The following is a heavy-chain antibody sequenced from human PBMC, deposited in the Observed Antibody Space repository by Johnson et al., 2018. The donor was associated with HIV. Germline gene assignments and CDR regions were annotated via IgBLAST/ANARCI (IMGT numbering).Heavy chain of an antibody. CDR3: ARGGPFHAFDI. V-gene: IGHV3-43*01. CDR2: ISWDGGST. CDR1: GFTFDDYT. Sequence: VQLVESGGVVVQPWGSLRLSCAASGFTFDDYTMHWVRQAPGKGLEWVSLISWDGGSTYYADSVKGRFTISRDNSKNSLYLQMNSLRAEDTAMYFCARGGPFHAFDIWGHWTTVTVSS. J-gene: IGHJ3*02. D-gene: IGHD2-21*01.